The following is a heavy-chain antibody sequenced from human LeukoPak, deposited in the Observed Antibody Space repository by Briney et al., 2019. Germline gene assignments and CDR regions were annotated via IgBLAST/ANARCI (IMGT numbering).Heavy chain of an antibody. CDR1: GYSFTSYW. D-gene: IGHD6-13*01. V-gene: IGHV5-51*01. J-gene: IGHJ4*02. Sequence: RGESLKISCKGSGYSFTSYWIGWVRQVPGQGLEWMGIIYPGDSDTRYSPSFQGQVTISADKSISTAYLQWSSLKASDTAMYYCARLWGIAAARFDYWGQGTLVTVSS. CDR3: ARLWGIAAARFDY. CDR2: IYPGDSDT.